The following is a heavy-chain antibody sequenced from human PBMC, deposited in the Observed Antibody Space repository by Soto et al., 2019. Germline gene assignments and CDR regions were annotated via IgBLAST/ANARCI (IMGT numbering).Heavy chain of an antibody. J-gene: IGHJ6*02. CDR3: ARDLGGMSATVTTHFYYYYGMDV. D-gene: IGHD4-17*01. CDR1: GFTFSSYA. V-gene: IGHV3-30-3*01. CDR2: ISYDGSNK. Sequence: VGSLRLSCAASGFTFSSYAMHWVRQAPGKGLEWVAVISYDGSNKYYADSVKGRFTTSRDNSKNTLYLQMNSLRAEDTAVYYCARDLGGMSATVTTHFYYYYGMDVWGQGTTVTVSS.